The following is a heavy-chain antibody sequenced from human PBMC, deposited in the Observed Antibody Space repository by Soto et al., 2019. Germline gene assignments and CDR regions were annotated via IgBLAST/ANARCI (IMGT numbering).Heavy chain of an antibody. J-gene: IGHJ4*02. D-gene: IGHD3-9*01. CDR3: ATVQTYYDILTGYLQPKTFDY. V-gene: IGHV1-69*13. CDR1: GGTFSSYA. Sequence: SVKVSCKASGGTFSSYAISWVRQAPGQGLEWMGGIIPIFGTANYAQKIQGRVTINADESTSTAYMELSSLRSEDTAVYYCATVQTYYDILTGYLQPKTFDYWGQGTLVTVSS. CDR2: IIPIFGTA.